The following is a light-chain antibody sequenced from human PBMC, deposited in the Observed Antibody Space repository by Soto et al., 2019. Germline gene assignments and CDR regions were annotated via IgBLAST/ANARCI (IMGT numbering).Light chain of an antibody. Sequence: QSVLTQPPSASGTPGQRVTISCSGSSSNIGSNTVNWYQQLPGTAPKLLIYSNNQRPSGVPDRFSGSKSGTSASLAISGLQSEEDADYYCAAWDDSLNGPVFGGGTKLTVL. J-gene: IGLJ2*01. V-gene: IGLV1-44*01. CDR2: SNN. CDR3: AAWDDSLNGPV. CDR1: SSNIGSNT.